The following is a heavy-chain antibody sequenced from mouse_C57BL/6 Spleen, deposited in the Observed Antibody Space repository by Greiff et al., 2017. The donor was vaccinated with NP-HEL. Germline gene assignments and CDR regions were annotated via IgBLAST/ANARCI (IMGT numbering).Heavy chain of an antibody. Sequence: QVQLKQPGAELVRPGSSVKLSCKASGYTFTSYWMHWVKQRPIQGLEWIGNIDPSDSETHYNQKFKDKATLTVDKSSSTAYMQLSSLTSEDSAVYYCARLLTTVDTMDYWGQGTSVTVSS. J-gene: IGHJ4*01. V-gene: IGHV1-52*01. CDR3: ARLLTTVDTMDY. D-gene: IGHD1-1*01. CDR1: GYTFTSYW. CDR2: IDPSDSET.